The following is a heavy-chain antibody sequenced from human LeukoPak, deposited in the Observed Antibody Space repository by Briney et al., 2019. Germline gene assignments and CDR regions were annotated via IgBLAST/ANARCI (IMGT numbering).Heavy chain of an antibody. Sequence: GASVTVSCKASGYTFSSFAMNWVRQAPGQGLEWMGWINTNTGNPTYAQGFTGRFVFSLDISVSTAYLQISSLKTEDTAVYYCARDYGDYVLGYWGQGTLGTVSS. CDR1: GYTFSSFA. CDR3: ARDYGDYVLGY. V-gene: IGHV7-4-1*02. D-gene: IGHD4-17*01. J-gene: IGHJ4*02. CDR2: INTNTGNP.